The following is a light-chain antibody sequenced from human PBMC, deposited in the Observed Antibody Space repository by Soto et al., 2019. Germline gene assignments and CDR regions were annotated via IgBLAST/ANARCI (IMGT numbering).Light chain of an antibody. CDR3: QSYDSSLSGPV. CDR1: SSNIGAGYD. V-gene: IGLV1-40*01. CDR2: GNS. J-gene: IGLJ2*01. Sequence: QSVLTQPPSVSGAPGQSVTISCTGSSSNIGAGYDVHWYQQLPGTAPKLLIYGNSNRPSGVPDRFSGSKSGASASLAITGLQAEDAADYFCQSYDSSLSGPVYGGGTMVTVL.